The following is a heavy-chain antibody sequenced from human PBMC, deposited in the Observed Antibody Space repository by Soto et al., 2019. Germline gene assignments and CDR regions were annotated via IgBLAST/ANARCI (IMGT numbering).Heavy chain of an antibody. CDR2: INAGNGAT. CDR3: ARGVQFTNY. J-gene: IGHJ4*02. Sequence: QVQLVQFGAEVKQPGASVKVSCKASGYTFTSYAIHWVRQAPGQGLEWVGWINAGNGATKYSQNLQDRVTITRDTSASTAYMELSSLKSEDTAVYYCARGVQFTNYWGQGTLVTVSS. CDR1: GYTFTSYA. V-gene: IGHV1-3*01.